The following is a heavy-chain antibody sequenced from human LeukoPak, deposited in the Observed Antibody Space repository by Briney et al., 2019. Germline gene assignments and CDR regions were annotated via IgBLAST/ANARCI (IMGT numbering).Heavy chain of an antibody. V-gene: IGHV3-23*01. Sequence: PGGSLRLSCTASGFTFSGYAMSWVRQAPGKGLEWVSAISGSGGSTYYADSVKGRFTISRDNSKNTLYLQMNSLRAEDTAVYYCAKDTTVTTPAYFDYWGQGTLVTVSS. D-gene: IGHD4-11*01. CDR1: GFTFSGYA. J-gene: IGHJ4*02. CDR2: ISGSGGST. CDR3: AKDTTVTTPAYFDY.